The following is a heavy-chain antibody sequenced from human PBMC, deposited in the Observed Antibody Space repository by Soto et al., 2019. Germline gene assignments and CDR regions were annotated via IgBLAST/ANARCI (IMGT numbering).Heavy chain of an antibody. CDR2: IAYDGNTQ. J-gene: IGHJ4*02. Sequence: QVQLVESGGGVVQPGTSLRLSCAASGFILSSYSIHWVRQAPGKGLEWVAVIAYDGNTQYYGDSVKGRFFDSRDNSKNTLYLQLNALRAEDTAVYYCAKVSRPSRFSTPDFDFWGQGTLVTVSS. CDR3: AKVSRPSRFSTPDFDF. D-gene: IGHD3-3*01. CDR1: GFILSSYS. V-gene: IGHV3-30-3*01.